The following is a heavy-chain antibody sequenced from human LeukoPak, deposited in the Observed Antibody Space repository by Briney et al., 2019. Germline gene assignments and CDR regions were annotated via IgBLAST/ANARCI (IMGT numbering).Heavy chain of an antibody. CDR2: IKQDGRDK. Sequence: PGGSLRLSCAASGFTFSSYWMNWVRQAPGKGLEWVATIKQDGRDKYYVDSVKGRFTISRDDAENSLYLQMNSLRVEDTAVYHCVRYFTAVAPTLRLDYWGQGTLVTVSS. V-gene: IGHV3-7*03. D-gene: IGHD6-19*01. CDR1: GFTFSSYW. J-gene: IGHJ4*02. CDR3: VRYFTAVAPTLRLDY.